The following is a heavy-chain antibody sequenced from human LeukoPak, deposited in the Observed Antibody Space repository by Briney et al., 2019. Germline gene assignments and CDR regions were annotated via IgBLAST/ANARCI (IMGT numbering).Heavy chain of an antibody. Sequence: GGSLRLSCAASGVIFSNYWMHWVRQAPGKGLVWVSRINRDGSSTSYADSVKGRFTISRDNAKNSLFLQMNSLRAEDTAVYYCARVLRYCSGGNCYSGGLGYMDVWGKGTTVTISS. J-gene: IGHJ6*03. V-gene: IGHV3-74*01. CDR2: INRDGSST. CDR1: GVIFSNYW. D-gene: IGHD2-15*01. CDR3: ARVLRYCSGGNCYSGGLGYMDV.